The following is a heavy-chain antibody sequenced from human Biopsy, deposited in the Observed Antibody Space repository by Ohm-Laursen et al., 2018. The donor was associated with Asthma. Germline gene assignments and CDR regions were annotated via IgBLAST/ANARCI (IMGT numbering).Heavy chain of an antibody. J-gene: IGHJ4*02. CDR3: ARIPRRSGSYFVDY. D-gene: IGHD3-22*01. CDR2: IHHSGTS. CDR1: GDSITSGGCC. V-gene: IGHV4-31*03. Sequence: TLSLTCPVSGDSITSGGCCWNWIRQHPGKGLEWIGYIHHSGTSYFNPSLESRVSFSRDTSKNQFSLRLSSVTAADTAMYYCARIPRRSGSYFVDYWGQGTLVTVSS.